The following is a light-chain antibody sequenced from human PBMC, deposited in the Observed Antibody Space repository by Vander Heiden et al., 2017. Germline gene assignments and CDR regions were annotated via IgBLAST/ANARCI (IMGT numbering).Light chain of an antibody. V-gene: IGKV1-39*01. Sequence: DMQMTQSPSSLSASVGDRVTITCRASQPINSYLNWYQEKPGKAPNLLIYATSNLQSGVPSRFSGSGSGPDFTLTIRSVQPEDFATYFCQQSYSVPWTFGQGTKVEIK. CDR3: QQSYSVPWT. CDR1: QPINSY. CDR2: ATS. J-gene: IGKJ1*01.